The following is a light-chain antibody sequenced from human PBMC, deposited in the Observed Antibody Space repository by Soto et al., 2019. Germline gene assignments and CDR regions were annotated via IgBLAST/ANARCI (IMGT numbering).Light chain of an antibody. CDR1: QSVSSN. CDR2: GAS. CDR3: QQYNNWPPGT. V-gene: IGKV3-15*01. Sequence: EIVLTQSPATRSVSPVGVASPSCMASQSVSSNLAWYQQKPGQAPRLLIYGASTRATGIPARFSGSGSGTEFTLTISSLQSEDFAVYYCQQYNNWPPGTFGQGTKVDIK. J-gene: IGKJ1*01.